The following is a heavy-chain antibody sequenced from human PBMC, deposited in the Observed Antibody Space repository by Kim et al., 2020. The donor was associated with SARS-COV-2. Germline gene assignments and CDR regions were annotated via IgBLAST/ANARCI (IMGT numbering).Heavy chain of an antibody. D-gene: IGHD5-18*01. J-gene: IGHJ4*02. CDR3: ARVLRSYGPSSYYFDY. V-gene: IGHV4-34*13. Sequence: SLKSRVTISVDTSKNQFSLKLSSVTAADTAVYYCARVLRSYGPSSYYFDYWGQGTLVTVSS.